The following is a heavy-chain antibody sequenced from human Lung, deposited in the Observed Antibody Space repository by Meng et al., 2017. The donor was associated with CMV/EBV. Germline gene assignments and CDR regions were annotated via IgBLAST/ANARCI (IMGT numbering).Heavy chain of an antibody. CDR1: GFTFSSYA. J-gene: IGHJ6*02. Sequence: GRSXRLXXAASGFTFSSYAMSWVRQAPGKGLEWVSVIYSGGSSTYYADSVKGRFTISRDNSKNTLYLQMNSLRAEDTAVYYCAKPIQGTYGMDVWGQGTTVXVSS. D-gene: IGHD2-2*02. V-gene: IGHV3-23*03. CDR3: AKPIQGTYGMDV. CDR2: IYSGGSST.